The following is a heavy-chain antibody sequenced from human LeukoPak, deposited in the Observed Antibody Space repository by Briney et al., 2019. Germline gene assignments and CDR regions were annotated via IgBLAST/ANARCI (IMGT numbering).Heavy chain of an antibody. CDR2: IYYSGST. Sequence: SETLSLTCTVSGGPISSSSYYWGWIRQPPGKGLEWIGSIYYSGSTYYNPSLKSRVTISVDTSKNQFSLKLSSVTAADTAVYYCARPYCTNGVCYNWFDPWGQGTLVTVSS. D-gene: IGHD2-8*01. CDR1: GGPISSSSYY. J-gene: IGHJ5*02. CDR3: ARPYCTNGVCYNWFDP. V-gene: IGHV4-39*01.